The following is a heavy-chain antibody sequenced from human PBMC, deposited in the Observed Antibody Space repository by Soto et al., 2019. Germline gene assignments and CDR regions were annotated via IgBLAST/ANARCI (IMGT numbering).Heavy chain of an antibody. Sequence: QVQLQESGPGLVKPSETLSLTCTVSGDSISSHYWSWIRQPPGKGLEWIGYISYTGSTNYNPSLKSRVTMSLDTSQNHFSLSLTSVTAADTALYYCARIPQGYFDYWGQGLLVTVSS. D-gene: IGHD2-21*01. CDR2: ISYTGST. J-gene: IGHJ4*02. V-gene: IGHV4-59*11. CDR3: ARIPQGYFDY. CDR1: GDSISSHY.